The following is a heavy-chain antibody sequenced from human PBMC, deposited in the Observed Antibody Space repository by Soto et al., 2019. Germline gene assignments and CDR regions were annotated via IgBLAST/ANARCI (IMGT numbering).Heavy chain of an antibody. CDR1: GFTFTRYS. V-gene: IGHV3-21*01. CDR3: ARESEDLTSNFDY. CDR2: ISSTTNYI. J-gene: IGHJ4*02. Sequence: GGSLRLSCAASGFTFTRYSMDWVRQAPGKGLEWVSSISSTTNYIYYADSMKGRFTVSRDNAKNSVYLEMNSLSAEDTALYYCARESEDLTSNFDYWGQGTLVTVSS.